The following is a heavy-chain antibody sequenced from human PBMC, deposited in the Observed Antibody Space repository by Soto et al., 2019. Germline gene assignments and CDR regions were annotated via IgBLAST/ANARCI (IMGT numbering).Heavy chain of an antibody. CDR2: LSKDGKNT. D-gene: IGHD3-9*01. J-gene: IGHJ4*02. CDR3: TKDPSTGYADS. Sequence: GGSLRLSCVSSGFLINNFALNWVRQAPGKGLEWVSTLSKDGKNTHYSDSVRGRFTISRDDSKNTLSLQMNRLSPEDAAVYYCTKDPSTGYADSWGQGTLVTVSS. CDR1: GFLINNFA. V-gene: IGHV3-23*01.